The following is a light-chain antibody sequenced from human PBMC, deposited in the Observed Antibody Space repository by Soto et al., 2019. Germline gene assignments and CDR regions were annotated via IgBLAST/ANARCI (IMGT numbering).Light chain of an antibody. V-gene: IGLV2-11*01. CDR1: SSDVGGYDY. J-gene: IGLJ1*01. CDR3: CSYGGSFPYV. CDR2: DVT. Sequence: QSALTHPPSVSGSPGQSVTISCTGTSSDVGGYDYVSWYQQHPGKAPKLLIYDVTKRPSGVPDRFSGSKSGNTASLTISGLQAEDEADFFCCSYGGSFPYVFGTGTKLTVL.